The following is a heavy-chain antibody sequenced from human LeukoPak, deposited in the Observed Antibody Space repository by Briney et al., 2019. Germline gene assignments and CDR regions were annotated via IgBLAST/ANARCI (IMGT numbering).Heavy chain of an antibody. CDR2: IYYSGTT. CDR3: ARGVYIAAAQYGY. CDR1: GGSISSYY. D-gene: IGHD6-13*01. V-gene: IGHV4-59*01. Sequence: SETLSLTCTVSGGSISSYYWSWLRQPPGKGLEWIGYIYYSGTTNYNPSLKSRVTISVDTSKNQFSLKLSSVTAADTAVNYCARGVYIAAAQYGYWGQGTLVTVSS. J-gene: IGHJ4*02.